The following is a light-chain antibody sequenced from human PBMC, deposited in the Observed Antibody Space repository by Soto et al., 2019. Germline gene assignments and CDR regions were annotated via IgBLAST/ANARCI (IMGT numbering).Light chain of an antibody. CDR1: QRVSSH. Sequence: ETVMTQSPVTLSVSPGATATLSCRASQRVSSHLAWYQQRPGQAPRHLIYAASTQATGIPVRFSGSGSETEFTLTIRSLQSEDRALYYCQQYNNWPWTFGQGTKVEIK. CDR2: AAS. J-gene: IGKJ1*01. CDR3: QQYNNWPWT. V-gene: IGKV3-15*01.